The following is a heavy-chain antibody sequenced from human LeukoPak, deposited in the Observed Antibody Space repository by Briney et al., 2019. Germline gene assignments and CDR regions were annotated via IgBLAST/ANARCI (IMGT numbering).Heavy chain of an antibody. CDR2: INPNSGGT. CDR3: ARAKVRSVARYYYDSSGPGY. CDR1: GYTFTGYY. V-gene: IGHV1-2*02. D-gene: IGHD3-22*01. J-gene: IGHJ4*02. Sequence: GASVKVSCKASGYTFTGYYMHWVRQAPGQGLEWMGWINPNSGGTNYAQKFQGRATMTRDTSISTAYMELSRLRSDDTAVYYCARAKVRSVARYYYDSSGPGYWGQGTLVTVSS.